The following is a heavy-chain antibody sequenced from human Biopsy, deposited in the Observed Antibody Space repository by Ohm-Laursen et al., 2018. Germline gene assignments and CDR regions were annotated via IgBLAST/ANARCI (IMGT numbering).Heavy chain of an antibody. J-gene: IGHJ5*02. CDR1: GFSLSTSGVG. D-gene: IGHD2/OR15-2a*01. CDR3: ARLGSFQLKNWFDP. Sequence: PTQTLTLTCTFSGFSLSTSGVGVGWILQPPGKALEWLALIYWDDDKRYSPSLKSRLTITKDTSKKQVVLTMTNMDPVDTATYYCARLGSFQLKNWFDPWGQGTLVTVSS. V-gene: IGHV2-5*02. CDR2: IYWDDDK.